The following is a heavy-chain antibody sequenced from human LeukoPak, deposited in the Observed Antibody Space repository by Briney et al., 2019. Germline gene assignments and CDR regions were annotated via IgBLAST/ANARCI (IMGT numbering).Heavy chain of an antibody. CDR2: ISSSSSYI. D-gene: IGHD3-9*01. CDR1: GFTFTTYG. Sequence: GGSLRLSCAASGFTFTTYGMHWVRQAPGKGLEWVSYISSSSSYIYYADSVKGRFTISRDNAKNSLYLQMNSLRAEDTAVYYCARVDILTGYYFDYWGQGTLVTVSS. J-gene: IGHJ4*02. V-gene: IGHV3-21*01. CDR3: ARVDILTGYYFDY.